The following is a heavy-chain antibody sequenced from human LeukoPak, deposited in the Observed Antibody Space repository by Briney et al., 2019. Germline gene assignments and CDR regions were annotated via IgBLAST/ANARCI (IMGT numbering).Heavy chain of an antibody. CDR1: GYTFTGYY. CDR3: ARDAIVRDYSNSDY. Sequence: ASVKVSCKASGYTFTGYYIHWVRQAPGQGLGWMGWINPNSGGTNYAQKFQGGVTMTRDTSISTAYMELSRLTSDDTAVYYCARDAIVRDYSNSDYWGQGTLVTVSS. V-gene: IGHV1-2*02. J-gene: IGHJ4*02. CDR2: INPNSGGT. D-gene: IGHD4-11*01.